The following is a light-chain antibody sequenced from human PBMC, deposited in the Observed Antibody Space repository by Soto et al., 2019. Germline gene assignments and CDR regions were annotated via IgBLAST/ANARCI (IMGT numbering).Light chain of an antibody. J-gene: IGKJ4*01. CDR1: QSITRY. V-gene: IGKV1-5*01. CDR2: DAS. Sequence: DILLTQSPSTLSLSIGERATLSCRASQSITRYLAWYQQKPGQAPQLLIYDASNRAPGVPARLSGGGSGTEFTLTISSLQPDDVASYCYQQDSTYPLTFGEGTKVDIK. CDR3: QQDSTYPLT.